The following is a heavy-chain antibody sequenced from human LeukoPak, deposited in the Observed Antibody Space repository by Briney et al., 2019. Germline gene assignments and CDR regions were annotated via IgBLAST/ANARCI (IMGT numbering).Heavy chain of an antibody. D-gene: IGHD5-24*01. J-gene: IGHJ3*02. Sequence: QPGGSLRLSCAASGFIFSSYAIHWVRQAPGKGLKWVAVVSSDGSNKYYADSVKGRFTISRDNSKSTLYLRMNSLRVEDTAVYYCVKPPEMATMQGDGFDIWGQGTMVSVSS. CDR2: VSSDGSNK. V-gene: IGHV3-30-3*02. CDR1: GFIFSSYA. CDR3: VKPPEMATMQGDGFDI.